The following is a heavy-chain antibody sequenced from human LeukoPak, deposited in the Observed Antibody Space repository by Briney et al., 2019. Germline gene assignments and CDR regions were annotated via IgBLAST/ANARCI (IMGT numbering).Heavy chain of an antibody. D-gene: IGHD3-3*01. CDR3: ARDGTHPYDFWSGYYLNY. CDR1: GFTFSSYS. CDR2: ISSSSSYI. Sequence: PGGSLRLSCAASGFTFSSYSMNWVRQAPGKGLEWVSSISSSSSYIYYADSVKGRFTISRDNAKNSLYLQMNSLRAEDTAVYYCARDGTHPYDFWSGYYLNYWGQETLVTVSS. V-gene: IGHV3-21*01. J-gene: IGHJ4*02.